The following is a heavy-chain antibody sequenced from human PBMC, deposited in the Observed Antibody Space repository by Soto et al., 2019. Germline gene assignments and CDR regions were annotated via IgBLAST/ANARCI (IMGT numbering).Heavy chain of an antibody. Sequence: EVQLVESGGGLVQPGGSLRLSCAASGFTFSTYDMHWVRQVIGKGLEWVSTIGTTDNTYYAGSVMGRFTISREDAKNSLFLQMNSLRAEDTAVYYCTTSKGYHYSGFVVWGQGTTVTVSS. CDR2: IGTTDNT. CDR1: GFTFSTYD. CDR3: TTSKGYHYSGFVV. J-gene: IGHJ6*02. D-gene: IGHD4-17*01. V-gene: IGHV3-13*01.